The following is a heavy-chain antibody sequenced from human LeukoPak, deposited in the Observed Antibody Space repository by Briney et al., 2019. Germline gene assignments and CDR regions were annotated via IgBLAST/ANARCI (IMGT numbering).Heavy chain of an antibody. D-gene: IGHD3-3*01. CDR3: ARNKVDYDFWSGYYAGYYYGMDV. Sequence: GGSLRLSCAASGFTFSSYSMNWVRQAPGKGLEWVSSISSSSSYIYYADSVKGQFTISRDNAKNSLYLQMNSLRAEDTAVYYCARNKVDYDFWSGYYAGYYYGMDVWGQGTTVTVSS. J-gene: IGHJ6*02. CDR1: GFTFSSYS. CDR2: ISSSSSYI. V-gene: IGHV3-21*01.